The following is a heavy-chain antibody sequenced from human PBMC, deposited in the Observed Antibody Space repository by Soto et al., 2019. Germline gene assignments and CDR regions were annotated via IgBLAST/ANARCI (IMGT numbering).Heavy chain of an antibody. J-gene: IGHJ3*02. V-gene: IGHV4-39*07. CDR1: GASISVHSYY. D-gene: IGHD2-2*02. CDR2: SYYSGTT. Sequence: ETLSLTCTVSGASISVHSYYWTWIRQPPGKGLEWIGSSYYSGTTYFNPSLKSRATISVDTSKNQFSLKLSSVTAADTAVYYCARDLIPAAIGGNDFDILGQGTMVT. CDR3: ARDLIPAAIGGNDFDI.